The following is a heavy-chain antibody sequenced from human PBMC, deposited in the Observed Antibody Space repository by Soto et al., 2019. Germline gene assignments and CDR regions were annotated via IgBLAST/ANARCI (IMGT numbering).Heavy chain of an antibody. J-gene: IGHJ4*02. CDR1: GFTFSNAW. Sequence: GGSLRLSCAASGFTFSNAWMSWVRQAPGKGLEWVGRIKSKTDGGTTDYAAPVKGRFTISRDDSKNTLYLQMNSLKTEDTAVYYCTTARLLLWFGELCTCQNWGQGTLVTVSS. D-gene: IGHD3-10*01. V-gene: IGHV3-15*01. CDR2: IKSKTDGGTT. CDR3: TTARLLLWFGELCTCQN.